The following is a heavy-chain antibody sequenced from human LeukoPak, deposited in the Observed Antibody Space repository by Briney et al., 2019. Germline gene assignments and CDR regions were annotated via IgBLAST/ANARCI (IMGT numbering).Heavy chain of an antibody. J-gene: IGHJ5*02. Sequence: GRSLRLSCAASGFTVSSNYMSWVRQAPGKGLEWVSVIYSGGSTYYADSVKGRFTISRDNSKNTLYLQMNSLRAEDTAVYYCARAPRYYDSSGYLNWFDPWGQGTLVTVSS. CDR2: IYSGGST. CDR3: ARAPRYYDSSGYLNWFDP. D-gene: IGHD3-22*01. V-gene: IGHV3-53*01. CDR1: GFTVSSNY.